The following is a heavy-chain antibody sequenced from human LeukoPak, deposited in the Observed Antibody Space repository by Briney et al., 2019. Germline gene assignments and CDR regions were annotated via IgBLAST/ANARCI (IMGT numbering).Heavy chain of an antibody. CDR2: IYYTGTT. V-gene: IGHV4-39*01. CDR3: ARRPAFGLRSEGFNY. J-gene: IGHJ4*02. CDR1: GGSISSSSYY. Sequence: SETLSLTCTVSGGSISSSSYYWGWIRQPPGKGLEWIGSIYYTGTTFYNPSLKSRVTISVDTSKNEFSLKLSSVTAPDMAVYYCARRPAFGLRSEGFNYWGQGTLVTVSS. D-gene: IGHD5-12*01.